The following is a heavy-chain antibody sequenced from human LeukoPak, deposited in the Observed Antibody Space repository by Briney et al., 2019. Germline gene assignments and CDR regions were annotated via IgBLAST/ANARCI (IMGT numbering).Heavy chain of an antibody. CDR2: VNPSAGSA. CDR3: ARDIGTDAFDI. D-gene: IGHD1-26*01. CDR1: GYTFTSYY. J-gene: IGHJ3*02. Sequence: ASVKVSCKASGYTFTSYYIHWVRQAPGQELEWMGIVNPSAGSATYAQKFQGRVTMTRDTSTTTVYMELSSLRSEDTAVYYCARDIGTDAFDIWGQGTMVTVSS. V-gene: IGHV1-46*01.